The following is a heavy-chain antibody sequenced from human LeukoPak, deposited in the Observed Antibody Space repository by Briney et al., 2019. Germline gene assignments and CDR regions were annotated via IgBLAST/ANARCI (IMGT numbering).Heavy chain of an antibody. CDR2: INPNSGGT. Sequence: ASVTVSCKASGYTFTGYYMHWVRQAPGQGLAWLGWINPNSGGTNYAQKFQGRVTMTRDTSISTAYMELSRLRSDDTAVYYCARGLRGNYYFDYWGQGTLVTVSS. CDR3: ARGLRGNYYFDY. J-gene: IGHJ4*02. D-gene: IGHD5-12*01. CDR1: GYTFTGYY. V-gene: IGHV1-2*02.